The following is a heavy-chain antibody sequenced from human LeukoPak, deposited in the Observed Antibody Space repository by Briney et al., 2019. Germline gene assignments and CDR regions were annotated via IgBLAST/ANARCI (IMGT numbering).Heavy chain of an antibody. V-gene: IGHV4-39*01. Sequence: SETLSLTCTVPGGSISSSSYYWGWIRQPPGKGLEWIGSIYYSGSTYYNPSLKSRVTISVDTSKNQFSLKLSSVTAADTAVYYCATFLGYCSSTSCPAETNWFDPWGQGTLVTVSS. CDR1: GGSISSSSYY. J-gene: IGHJ5*02. CDR3: ATFLGYCSSTSCPAETNWFDP. CDR2: IYYSGST. D-gene: IGHD2-2*01.